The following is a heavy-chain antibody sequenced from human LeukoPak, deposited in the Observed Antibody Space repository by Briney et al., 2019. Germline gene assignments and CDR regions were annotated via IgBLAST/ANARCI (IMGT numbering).Heavy chain of an antibody. CDR1: GFTFSNYN. V-gene: IGHV3-21*04. CDR3: ARDYGGYPY. D-gene: IGHD4-23*01. CDR2: ISSTSSYI. Sequence: GGSLRLSCAASGFTFSNYNFYWVRQAPGKGLEWVSSISSTSSYIYYADSMKGRFTISRDNAKNSLYLQMNSLRAEDTAVYYCARDYGGYPYWGQGTLVTVSS. J-gene: IGHJ4*02.